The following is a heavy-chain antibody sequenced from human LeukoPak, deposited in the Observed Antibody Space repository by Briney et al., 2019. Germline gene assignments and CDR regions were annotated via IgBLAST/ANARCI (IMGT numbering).Heavy chain of an antibody. Sequence: PGGSLRLSCAASGFTFDDYAMHWVRQAPGKGLEWVSGTTWNSGSIGYADSVKGRFTISRDNAKNSLYLQMNSLRAEDTALYYCAKTTSSYVFRSSYDYWGQGTLVTVSS. CDR1: GFTFDDYA. CDR3: AKTTSSYVFRSSYDY. V-gene: IGHV3-9*01. J-gene: IGHJ4*02. CDR2: TTWNSGSI. D-gene: IGHD3-10*02.